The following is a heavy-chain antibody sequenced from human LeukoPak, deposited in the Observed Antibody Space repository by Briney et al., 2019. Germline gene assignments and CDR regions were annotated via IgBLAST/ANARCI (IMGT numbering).Heavy chain of an antibody. V-gene: IGHV1-69*05. J-gene: IGHJ3*02. CDR3: ARASNSGSFPDLGAFDI. D-gene: IGHD1-26*01. CDR2: IIPIFGTA. Sequence: SVKVPCKASGGTFSSYAISWVRQAPGQGLEWMGGIIPIFGTANYAQKFQGRVTITTDESTSTAYMELSSLRSEDTAVYYCARASNSGSFPDLGAFDIWGQGTMVTVSS. CDR1: GGTFSSYA.